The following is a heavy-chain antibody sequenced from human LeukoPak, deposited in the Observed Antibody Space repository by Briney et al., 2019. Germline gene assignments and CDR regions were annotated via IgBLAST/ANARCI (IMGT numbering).Heavy chain of an antibody. D-gene: IGHD7-27*01. CDR3: ARLLAWGSWYFDY. CDR1: GYTFTGYY. V-gene: IGHV1-2*02. J-gene: IGHJ4*02. Sequence: ASVKVSCKASGYTFTGYYIYWVRQAPGQGLECMGYINPNSGDTNYAQKFQGRVTMTRDTPINTAYMELSRLRSDDTAMYYCARLLAWGSWYFDYWGQGTLVTVSP. CDR2: INPNSGDT.